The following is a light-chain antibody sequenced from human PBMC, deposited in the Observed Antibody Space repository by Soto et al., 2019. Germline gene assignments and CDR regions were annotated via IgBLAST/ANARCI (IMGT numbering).Light chain of an antibody. J-gene: IGKJ2*01. Sequence: EIVLTQSPGTLSLSPGERATLSCRASQSVDSSFLAWYQQKPGQAPRLLIYGASSRATGIPDRFSGSGSGTDFTLPLSRLEPEDFAVYYCQHYGASPYTFGQGTRLEIK. CDR2: GAS. CDR1: QSVDSSF. CDR3: QHYGASPYT. V-gene: IGKV3-20*01.